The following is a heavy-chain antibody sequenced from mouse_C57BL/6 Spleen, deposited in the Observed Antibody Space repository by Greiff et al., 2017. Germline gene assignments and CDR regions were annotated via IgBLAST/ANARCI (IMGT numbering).Heavy chain of an antibody. Sequence: VKLVESDAELVKPGASVKISCKVSGYTFTDHTIHWMKQRPEQGLAWIGYIYPRDGSTTYNEKFKGKATLTADKSSNTAYMQLNSLTSEDSAVYFCAREGYYDSPYAMDDWGQGTSVTVSS. D-gene: IGHD2-3*01. CDR1: GYTFTDHT. V-gene: IGHV1-78*01. CDR2: IYPRDGST. CDR3: AREGYYDSPYAMDD. J-gene: IGHJ4*01.